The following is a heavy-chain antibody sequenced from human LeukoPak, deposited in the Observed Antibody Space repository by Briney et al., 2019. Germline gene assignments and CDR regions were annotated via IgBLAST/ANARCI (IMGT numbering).Heavy chain of an antibody. CDR2: IYWDDDE. V-gene: IGHV2-5*02. CDR1: GFSLSTSGVG. CDR3: AHRRHGDYVYYFDE. D-gene: IGHD4-17*01. J-gene: IGHJ4*02. Sequence: SAPTLVNPTQTLTLTCTSSGFSLSTSGVGVGWIRQPPGKALEWLALIYWDDDERYSPSLKSRLSITKDTSKNQVVLTMTYSEAVCTATYYCAHRRHGDYVYYFDECGQGSLVTLSS.